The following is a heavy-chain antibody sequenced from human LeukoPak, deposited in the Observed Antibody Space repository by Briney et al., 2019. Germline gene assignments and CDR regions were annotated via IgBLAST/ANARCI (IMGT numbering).Heavy chain of an antibody. CDR1: GFTLTNYA. D-gene: IGHD6-13*01. V-gene: IGHV3-23*01. CDR3: VRETRTLKGYIHWYFDL. CDR2: ISGSGGDT. Sequence: GGSLRLSCIASGFTLTNYAMTWVRQAPGKGLEWVSAISGSGGDTYHADSVKGRFTISRDNSKNTLYLQMSSLRADDTAVYYCVRETRTLKGYIHWYFDLWGRGTQVTVSS. J-gene: IGHJ2*01.